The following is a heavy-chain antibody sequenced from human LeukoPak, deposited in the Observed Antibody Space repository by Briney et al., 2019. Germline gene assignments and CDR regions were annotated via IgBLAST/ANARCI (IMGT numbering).Heavy chain of an antibody. CDR2: ISYDGSNK. V-gene: IGHV3-30*18. CDR3: ANPKVGATY. J-gene: IGHJ4*02. Sequence: GGSLRLSCAASGFTFSSYGMHWVRQAPGKGLEWVAVISYDGSNKYYADSVKGRFTISRDNSKNTLYLQMNSLRAEDTAVYYCANPKVGATYWGQGTLVTVSS. CDR1: GFTFSSYG. D-gene: IGHD1-26*01.